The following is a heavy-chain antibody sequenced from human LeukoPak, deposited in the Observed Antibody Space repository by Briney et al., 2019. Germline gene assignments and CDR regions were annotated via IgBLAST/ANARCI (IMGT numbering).Heavy chain of an antibody. J-gene: IGHJ4*02. CDR1: GFTVSSNS. V-gene: IGHV3-53*01. Sequence: PGGSLRLSCTVSGFTVSSNSMSWVRQAPGKGLEWVSFIYSDNTHYSDSVKGRFTISRDNAKNSLYLQMNSLRAEDTAVYYCAGDRVTGLFDYWGQGTLVTVSS. CDR3: AGDRVTGLFDY. CDR2: IYSDNT. D-gene: IGHD3-10*01.